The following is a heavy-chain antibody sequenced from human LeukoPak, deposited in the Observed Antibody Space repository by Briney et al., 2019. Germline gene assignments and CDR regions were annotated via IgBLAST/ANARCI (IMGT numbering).Heavy chain of an antibody. CDR3: ATISPYYDILTGYLGRDY. J-gene: IGHJ4*02. CDR2: ISSSSSYI. V-gene: IGHV3-21*01. D-gene: IGHD3-9*01. Sequence: PGGSLRLSCAASGFTFSSYSMNWVRQAPGKGLEWVSSISSSSSYIYYADSVKGRFTISRDNGKNSLYLQMNSLGAEDTAVYYCATISPYYDILTGYLGRDYWGQGTLVTVSS. CDR1: GFTFSSYS.